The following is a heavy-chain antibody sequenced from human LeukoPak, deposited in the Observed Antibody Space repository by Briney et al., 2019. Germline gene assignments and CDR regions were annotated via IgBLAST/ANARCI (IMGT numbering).Heavy chain of an antibody. CDR1: GFIFDDYT. CDR3: ARDRYPDAFDI. J-gene: IGHJ3*02. Sequence: GGSLRLSCAASGFIFDDYTMHWVRQAPGKGLVWVSRINSDGSSTSYADSVKGRFTISRDNAKNTLYLQMNSLRAEDTAVYYCARDRYPDAFDIWGQGTMVTVSS. D-gene: IGHD1-1*01. CDR2: INSDGSST. V-gene: IGHV3-74*01.